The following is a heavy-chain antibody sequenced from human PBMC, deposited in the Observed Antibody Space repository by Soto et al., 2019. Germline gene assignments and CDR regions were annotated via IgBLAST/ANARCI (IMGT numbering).Heavy chain of an antibody. CDR1: GGTFSSYT. V-gene: IGHV1-69*02. CDR2: IIPILGIA. Sequence: QVQLVQSGAEVKKPGSSVKVSCKASGGTFSSYTISWVRQAPGQGIEWMGRIIPILGIANYAQKFQGRVTITADKSTRTAYMELMSQRSEDTAVYYCSRADTSQFFGEDNYFYYYGMDVWGQGTTVTVSS. D-gene: IGHD3-10*01. J-gene: IGHJ6*02. CDR3: SRADTSQFFGEDNYFYYYGMDV.